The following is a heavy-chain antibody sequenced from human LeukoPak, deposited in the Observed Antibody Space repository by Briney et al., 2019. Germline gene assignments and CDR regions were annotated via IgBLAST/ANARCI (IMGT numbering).Heavy chain of an antibody. V-gene: IGHV5-51*01. Sequence: GESLKISCKGSGYSFTSYWIGWVRQMPGKGLEWMGIIYPGDSDTRYSPSFQGQVTISADKSISTAYLQWSSLKASDTAMYYCARHVPILWGLDYYGMDVWGQGTTVIVSS. CDR1: GYSFTSYW. CDR2: IYPGDSDT. J-gene: IGHJ6*02. CDR3: ARHVPILWGLDYYGMDV. D-gene: IGHD2/OR15-2a*01.